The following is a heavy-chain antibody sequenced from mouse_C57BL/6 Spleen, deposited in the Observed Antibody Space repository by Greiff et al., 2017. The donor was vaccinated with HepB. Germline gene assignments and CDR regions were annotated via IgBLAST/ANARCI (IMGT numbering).Heavy chain of an antibody. V-gene: IGHV5-9*01. CDR2: ISGGGGNT. CDR1: GFTFSSYT. D-gene: IGHD1-1*01. J-gene: IGHJ3*01. CDR3: ARQSGRGFAY. Sequence: EVNLVESGGGLVKPGGSLKLSCAASGFTFSSYTMSWVRQTPEKRLEWVATISGGGGNTYYPDSVKGRFTISRDNAKNTLYLQMSSLRSEDTALYYCARQSGRGFAYWGQGTLVTVSA.